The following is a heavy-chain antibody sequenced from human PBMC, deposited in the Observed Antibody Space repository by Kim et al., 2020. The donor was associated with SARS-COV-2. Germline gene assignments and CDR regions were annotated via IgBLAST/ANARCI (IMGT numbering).Heavy chain of an antibody. V-gene: IGHV1-69*01. CDR3: VISTRSHEVDY. Sequence: ANYAQRFQGRVTITADESTSTAYMELSSLRSEDTAVYYCVISTRSHEVDYWGQGTLVTVSS. CDR2: A. J-gene: IGHJ4*02.